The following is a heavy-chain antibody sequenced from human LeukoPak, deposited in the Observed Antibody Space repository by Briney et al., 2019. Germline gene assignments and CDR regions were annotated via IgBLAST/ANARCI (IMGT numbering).Heavy chain of an antibody. Sequence: PSQTLSLTCTVSGGSISSGDYYWSWIRQPPGKGLEWIGYIYYSGSTYYNPSLKSRVTISVDTSKNQFSLKLSSVTAADTAVYYCARAPLWFGELYDAFDIWGQGTMVTVSS. V-gene: IGHV4-30-4*01. D-gene: IGHD3-10*01. CDR1: GGSISSGDYY. CDR2: IYYSGST. J-gene: IGHJ3*02. CDR3: ARAPLWFGELYDAFDI.